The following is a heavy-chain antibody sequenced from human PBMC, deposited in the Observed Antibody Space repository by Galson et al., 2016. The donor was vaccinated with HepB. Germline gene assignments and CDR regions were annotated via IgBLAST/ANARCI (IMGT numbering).Heavy chain of an antibody. Sequence: SLRLSCAASEFTFDDFSMHWVRQAPGKGLEWLCLITWDGDSTYYADSVKGRFTISRDNSKNSLYLQMNSLRTEDTALYYCAKRGTPWENEGGWFDPWGQGTLVTVSS. J-gene: IGHJ5*02. V-gene: IGHV3-43*01. CDR1: EFTFDDFS. CDR2: ITWDGDST. CDR3: AKRGTPWENEGGWFDP. D-gene: IGHD1-26*01.